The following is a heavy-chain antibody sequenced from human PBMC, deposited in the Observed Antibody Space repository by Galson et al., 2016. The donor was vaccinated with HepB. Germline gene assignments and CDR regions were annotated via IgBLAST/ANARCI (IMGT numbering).Heavy chain of an antibody. V-gene: IGHV1-69*13. Sequence: SVKVSCKVSGGTSTTSNVNWVRQAPGKGLEWMGGFIPLLGTTKYAEKFQDRLKITADASTGTAFMELRGLNSEDSAMYFCARGTHPYYGSGSYWPIAWFDTWGQGTLVTVSS. CDR3: ARGTHPYYGSGSYWPIAWFDT. CDR2: FIPLLGTT. D-gene: IGHD3-10*01. J-gene: IGHJ5*02. CDR1: GGTSTTSN.